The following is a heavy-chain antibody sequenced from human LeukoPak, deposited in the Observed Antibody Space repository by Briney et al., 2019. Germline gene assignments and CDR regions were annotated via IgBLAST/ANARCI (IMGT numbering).Heavy chain of an antibody. CDR3: ARHSTYDYGDLNWFDP. D-gene: IGHD4-17*01. CDR2: IYYSGST. CDR1: GGSISSSSYY. V-gene: IGHV4-39*01. Sequence: SETLSLTCTVSGGSISSSSYYWGWIRQPPEKGLEWIGSIYYSGSTYYNPSLKSRVTISVDTSKNQFSLKLSSVTAADTAVYYCARHSTYDYGDLNWFDPWGQGTLVTVSS. J-gene: IGHJ5*02.